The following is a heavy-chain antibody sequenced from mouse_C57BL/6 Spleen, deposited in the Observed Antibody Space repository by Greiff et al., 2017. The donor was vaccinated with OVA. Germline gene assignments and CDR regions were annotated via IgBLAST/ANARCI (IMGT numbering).Heavy chain of an antibody. CDR3: AREGLYFDY. D-gene: IGHD3-3*01. CDR2: INPYNGDT. J-gene: IGHJ2*01. CDR1: GYSFTGYF. Sequence: LVEPGDSVKISCKASGYSFTGYFMNWVMQSHGKSLEWIGRINPYNGDTFYNQKFKGKATLTVDKSSSTAHMELRSLTSEDSAVYYCAREGLYFDYWGQGTTLTVSS. V-gene: IGHV1-20*01.